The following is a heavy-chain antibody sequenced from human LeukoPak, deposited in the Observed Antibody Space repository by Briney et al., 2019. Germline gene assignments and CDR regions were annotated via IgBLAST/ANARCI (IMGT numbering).Heavy chain of an antibody. Sequence: SSETLSLTCTVSGVSISSGYYYWGWIRQPPGKGLEWIGSLYYSGSTNYNPSLKSRVTISVDTSKNQFSLKLNSVTAADTAVYYCARNSSGIEHLRPFDYWGQGTLVTVSS. CDR2: LYYSGST. V-gene: IGHV4-39*01. CDR3: ARNSSGIEHLRPFDY. J-gene: IGHJ4*02. CDR1: GVSISSGYYY. D-gene: IGHD3-22*01.